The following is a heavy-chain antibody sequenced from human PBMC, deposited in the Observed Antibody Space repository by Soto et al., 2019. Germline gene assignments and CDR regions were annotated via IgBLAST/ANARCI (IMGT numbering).Heavy chain of an antibody. V-gene: IGHV1-2*04. J-gene: IGHJ6*02. CDR1: GYTFTGYY. Sequence: GASVKVSCKASGYTFTGYYMHWVRQAPGQGLEWMGWINPNSGGTNYAQKFQGWVTMTRDTSISTAYMELSRMRSDDTAVYYCARSRPGYSSSWYPYFSYGMDVWGQGTPVTFSS. CDR3: ARSRPGYSSSWYPYFSYGMDV. CDR2: INPNSGGT. D-gene: IGHD6-13*01.